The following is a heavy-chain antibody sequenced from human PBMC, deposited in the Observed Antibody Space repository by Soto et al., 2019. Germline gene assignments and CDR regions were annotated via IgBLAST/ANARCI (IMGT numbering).Heavy chain of an antibody. CDR3: ARDSSSSWYGDI. V-gene: IGHV1-3*01. CDR2: INAGNGNT. D-gene: IGHD6-13*01. Sequence: ASVKVSCKASGYTFTSYAMHWVRQAPGQRLEWMGWINAGNGNTKYSQKFQGRVTITRDTSASTAYMELSSLRSEDTAVYYCARDSSSSWYGDIWGQGTMVTVSS. J-gene: IGHJ3*02. CDR1: GYTFTSYA.